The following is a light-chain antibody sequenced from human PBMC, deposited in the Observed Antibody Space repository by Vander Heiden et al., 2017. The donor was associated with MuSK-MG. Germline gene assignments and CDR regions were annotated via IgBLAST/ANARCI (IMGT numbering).Light chain of an antibody. CDR3: CSYAGSYTFII. J-gene: IGLJ2*01. CDR1: SGDVGAYDH. Sequence: QSALTQPRSVSGSRGQSLTISCSGTSGDVGAYDHVSWYQQRPGKAPRLLIYDVTKRPPGVPDRFSGSKSGNTASLTISGLQAEDEADYYCCSYAGSYTFIIFGGGTNLTVL. CDR2: DVT. V-gene: IGLV2-11*01.